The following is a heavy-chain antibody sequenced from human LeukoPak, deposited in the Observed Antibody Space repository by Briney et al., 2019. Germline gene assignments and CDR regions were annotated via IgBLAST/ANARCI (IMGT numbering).Heavy chain of an antibody. J-gene: IGHJ4*02. CDR3: RLYSGYDFQHHFDY. D-gene: IGHD5-12*01. V-gene: IGHV3-23*01. CDR2: ISGSGGST. CDR1: GFTFSSYA. Sequence: PGGSLRLSCAASGFTFSSYAMSWVRQAPGKGLEWVSAISGSGGSTYYADSVKGRFTISRDNSKNTLYLQMNSLRAEDTAVYYCRLYSGYDFQHHFDYWGQGTLVTVSS.